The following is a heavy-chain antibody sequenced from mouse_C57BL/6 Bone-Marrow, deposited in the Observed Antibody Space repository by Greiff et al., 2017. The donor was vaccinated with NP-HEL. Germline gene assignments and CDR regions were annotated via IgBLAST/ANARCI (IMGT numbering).Heavy chain of an antibody. CDR3: ARSRYYGTWFAY. J-gene: IGHJ3*01. CDR2: IHPNSGST. Sequence: QVQLKQPGAELVKPGASVTLSCKASGYTFTSYWMHWVKQRPGQGLEWIGMIHPNSGSTNYNEKFKSKATLTVDKSSSTAYMQLSSLTSEDSAVYYCARSRYYGTWFAYWGQGTRVTVSA. D-gene: IGHD1-1*01. V-gene: IGHV1-64*01. CDR1: GYTFTSYW.